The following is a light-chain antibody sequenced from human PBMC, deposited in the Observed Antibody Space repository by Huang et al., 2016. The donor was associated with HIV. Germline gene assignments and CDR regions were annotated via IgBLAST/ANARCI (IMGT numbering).Light chain of an antibody. CDR2: GAS. Sequence: EIVLTQSPGTLSLSPGERATLSCRASQSITSSYLAWYQQKPGQAPMLLISGASSRATGIPDRFSGSGSGTDFTLSISRLEPEDFAVYYCQQYGTSPPYTFGQGTNLEIK. CDR3: QQYGTSPPYT. V-gene: IGKV3-20*01. J-gene: IGKJ2*01. CDR1: QSITSSY.